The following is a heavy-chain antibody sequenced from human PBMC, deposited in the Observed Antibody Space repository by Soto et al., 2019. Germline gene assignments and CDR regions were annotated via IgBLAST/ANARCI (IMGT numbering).Heavy chain of an antibody. V-gene: IGHV4-39*01. D-gene: IGHD3-22*01. CDR2: IFYSGST. J-gene: IGHJ5*02. CDR1: GGSISGSSDC. CDR3: ATDSSYYYDSSAYYSNWFDP. Sequence: SETLSLSCTVSGGSISGSSDCWGWIRQPPGKGREWIGSIFYSGSTYYNPSLKSRVTLSVDKSKNKFSLKLTSVTAADTSVHYCATDSSYYYDSSAYYSNWFDPWGQGMLVTVSS.